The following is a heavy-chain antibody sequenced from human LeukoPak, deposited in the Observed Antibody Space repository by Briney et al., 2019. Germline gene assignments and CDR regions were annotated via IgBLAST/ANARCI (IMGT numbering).Heavy chain of an antibody. CDR1: GYTFTSYD. J-gene: IGHJ5*02. CDR3: ARGPSYYGSGSYNPFDP. V-gene: IGHV1-8*01. Sequence: ASVKVSCKASGYTFTSYDINWVRQATGQGLEWMGWMNPNSGNTGYAQKFQGRVTMTRNTSISTAYMELSSLRSEDTAVYYCARGPSYYGSGSYNPFDPWGQGTLVTVSS. CDR2: MNPNSGNT. D-gene: IGHD3-10*01.